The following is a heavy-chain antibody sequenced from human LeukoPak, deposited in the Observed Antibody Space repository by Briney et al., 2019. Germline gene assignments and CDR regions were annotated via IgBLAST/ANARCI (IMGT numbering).Heavy chain of an antibody. CDR3: ARQGADTGTYYGHFDY. J-gene: IGHJ4*02. CDR1: GDSITSNY. CDR2: IHYSGGA. V-gene: IGHV4-59*08. Sequence: SETLSLTCTVSGDSITSNYWSWIRQPPGKGLEWIGYIHYSGGAHYNPSLESRVTMSADTSKNQFSLELSSVTAADTAVYYCARQGADTGTYYGHFDYWGQGTLVTVSS. D-gene: IGHD1-26*01.